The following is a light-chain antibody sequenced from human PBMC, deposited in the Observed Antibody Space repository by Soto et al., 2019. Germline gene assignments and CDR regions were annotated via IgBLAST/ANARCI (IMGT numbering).Light chain of an antibody. CDR3: QQRSNWPLWS. CDR2: DAT. CDR1: QIVSSY. J-gene: IGKJ1*01. V-gene: IGKV3-11*01. Sequence: IVLTQSPATLSLAPGERATVSCRSIQIVSSYLGRCQQNPAHAPKRRIYDATNRATSIPARFSGSGSGTDFAATISGIEREDFSVYICQQRSNWPLWSVGQGTKLDSK.